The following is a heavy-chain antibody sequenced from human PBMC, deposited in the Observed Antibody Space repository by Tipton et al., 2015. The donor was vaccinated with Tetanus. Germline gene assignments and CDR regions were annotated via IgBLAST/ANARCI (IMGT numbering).Heavy chain of an antibody. J-gene: IGHJ4*02. V-gene: IGHV3-9*01. Sequence: AVSGFTFDDYAMHWVRQAPGKGLEWVSGISWNSGSIGYADSVKGRFTISRDNAKNSLYLQMNSLRAEDTALYYCAKEYAGRKIVVVPAARGSFDYWGQGTLVTVSS. CDR1: GFTFDDYA. D-gene: IGHD2-2*01. CDR2: ISWNSGSI. CDR3: AKEYAGRKIVVVPAARGSFDY.